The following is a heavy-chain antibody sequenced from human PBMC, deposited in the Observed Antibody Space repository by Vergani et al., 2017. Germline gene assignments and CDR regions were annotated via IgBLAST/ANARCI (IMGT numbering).Heavy chain of an antibody. Sequence: QVQLVESGGGVVQPGRSLILSCAASGFTFSSYGMHWVRQAPGKGLEWVAVISYDGSNKYYADSVKGRFTISRDNSKNTLYLQMNSLRAEDTAVYYCAKGXTKPIFGVVNPFDYWGQGTLVTVSS. V-gene: IGHV3-30*18. CDR1: GFTFSSYG. CDR2: ISYDGSNK. J-gene: IGHJ4*02. D-gene: IGHD3-3*01. CDR3: AKGXTKPIFGVVNPFDY.